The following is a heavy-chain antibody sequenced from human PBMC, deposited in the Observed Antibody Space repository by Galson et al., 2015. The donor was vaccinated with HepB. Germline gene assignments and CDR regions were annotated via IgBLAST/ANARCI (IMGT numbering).Heavy chain of an antibody. V-gene: IGHV1-8*01. D-gene: IGHD3-3*01. Sequence: SCKASGYTFTSYDINWVRQATGQGLEWMGWMNPNSGNTGYAQKFQGRVTMTRNTSISTAYMELSSLRSEDTAVYYCARGDSYDFWSGPPKGWFDPWGQGTLVTVSS. CDR1: GYTFTSYD. CDR2: MNPNSGNT. J-gene: IGHJ5*02. CDR3: ARGDSYDFWSGPPKGWFDP.